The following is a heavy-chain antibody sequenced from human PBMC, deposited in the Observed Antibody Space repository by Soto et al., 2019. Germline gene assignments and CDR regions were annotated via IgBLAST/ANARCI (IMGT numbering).Heavy chain of an antibody. CDR2: IYYSGST. V-gene: IGHV4-59*01. CDR3: GRGAYYNDSSGYYSYPIIDY. Sequence: SETLSLTCTVSGGSISSYYWNWLRQPPGKGLEWIGYIYYSGSTNYNPSLKSRVTISVDTSKNQFSLKPSSVTAADTAGDYSGRGAYYNDSSGYYSYPIIDYWGQGTMVTFSS. D-gene: IGHD3-22*01. J-gene: IGHJ4*02. CDR1: GGSISSYY.